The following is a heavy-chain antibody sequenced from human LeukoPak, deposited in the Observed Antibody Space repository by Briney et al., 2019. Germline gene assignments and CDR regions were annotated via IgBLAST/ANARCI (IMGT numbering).Heavy chain of an antibody. CDR1: GFTFSSYW. V-gene: IGHV3-74*01. CDR2: INSYGSST. D-gene: IGHD4-23*01. Sequence: GGSLRLSCAASGFTFSSYWMHWVRQAPGKGLVWVSRINSYGSSTSYADSVKGRFTISRDNAKNTLYLQMNSLRAEDTAVYYCARRAGGYSHPYDYWGQGILVTVSS. CDR3: ARRAGGYSHPYDY. J-gene: IGHJ4*02.